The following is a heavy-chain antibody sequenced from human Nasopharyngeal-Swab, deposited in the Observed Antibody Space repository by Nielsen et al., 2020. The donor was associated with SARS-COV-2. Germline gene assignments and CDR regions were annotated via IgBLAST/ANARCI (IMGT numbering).Heavy chain of an antibody. CDR1: GFMLSSSG. CDR2: LNSAGTAT. Sequence: GGSLRLSCAVSGFMLSSSGMSWVRQAPGKGVEWVSGLNSAGTATYYADSVRGRFTISRDKSQNTLYLQMSSLIAEDTAVYYCVKGTASLDFWGQGTLVTVSS. CDR3: VKGTASLDF. V-gene: IGHV3-23*01. J-gene: IGHJ4*02. D-gene: IGHD2-21*02.